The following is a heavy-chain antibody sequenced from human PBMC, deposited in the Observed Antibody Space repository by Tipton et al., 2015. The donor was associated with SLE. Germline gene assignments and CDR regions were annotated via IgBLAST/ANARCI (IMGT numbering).Heavy chain of an antibody. Sequence: TLSLTCTVSGDSMGSGTFFWGWIRQPPGKGLEWIGTVHHTGSTYYNPSLKSRVAMSVDTSKNHFSLKLDSLTAADTAVYYCVRRFSSWSSYFDSWGQGTLVTVSS. CDR3: VRRFSSWSSYFDS. D-gene: IGHD6-13*01. CDR1: GDSMGSGTFF. J-gene: IGHJ4*02. V-gene: IGHV4-39*07. CDR2: VHHTGST.